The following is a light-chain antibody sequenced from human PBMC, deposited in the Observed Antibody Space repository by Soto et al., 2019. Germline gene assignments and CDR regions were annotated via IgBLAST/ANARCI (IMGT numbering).Light chain of an antibody. CDR1: QIVRSNF. CDR3: QQYGTSPHLT. CDR2: AAS. Sequence: EIVLTQSPGTLSLSLGDRAALSCRASQIVRSNFVAWYQQNPGQAPRLLIYAASSRATGIPDRFSGSGSGTDFTLTISRLEPEDFAVYYCQQYGTSPHLTFGGGTRVEIK. V-gene: IGKV3-20*01. J-gene: IGKJ4*01.